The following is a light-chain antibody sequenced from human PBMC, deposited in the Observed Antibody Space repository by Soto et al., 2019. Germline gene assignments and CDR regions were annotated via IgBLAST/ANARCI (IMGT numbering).Light chain of an antibody. CDR3: QEYTTYSRT. Sequence: IQMTQSPSTLSAYVGDRVTITCRASQSISSWLAWYQQKPGKAPKVLIYDASTLQSGVPSRFSGGGSGTEFTLTITSLQPDDFATYYCQEYTTYSRTFGQGTKVEV. CDR2: DAS. J-gene: IGKJ1*01. CDR1: QSISSW. V-gene: IGKV1-5*01.